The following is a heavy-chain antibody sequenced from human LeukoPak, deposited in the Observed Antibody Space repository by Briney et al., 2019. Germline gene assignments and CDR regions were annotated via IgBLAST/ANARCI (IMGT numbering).Heavy chain of an antibody. Sequence: GESLKISCKGSGYSFASQWIGWVRQMPGKVLEWMGIIYPGDSDTRYSPSFQGQVTISVDKSISTAYLQWSSLKASDTAMYYCARQDGAAKYYFDYWGQGTLVTVSS. V-gene: IGHV5-51*01. D-gene: IGHD5-24*01. J-gene: IGHJ4*02. CDR3: ARQDGAAKYYFDY. CDR1: GYSFASQW. CDR2: IYPGDSDT.